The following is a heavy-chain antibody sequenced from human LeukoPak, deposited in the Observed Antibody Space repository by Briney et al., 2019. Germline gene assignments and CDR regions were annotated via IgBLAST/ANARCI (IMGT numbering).Heavy chain of an antibody. V-gene: IGHV3-23*01. J-gene: IGHJ4*02. CDR1: GFTFSSYA. CDR3: AKAVVRGVIIGLLDY. Sequence: GGSLRLSCAASGFTFSSYAMSWVRQAPGKGLEWVSAISGSGGSTYYADSAKGRFTISRDNSKNTLYLQVNSLRAEDTAVYYCAKAVVRGVIIGLLDYWGQGTLVTVSS. CDR2: ISGSGGST. D-gene: IGHD3-10*01.